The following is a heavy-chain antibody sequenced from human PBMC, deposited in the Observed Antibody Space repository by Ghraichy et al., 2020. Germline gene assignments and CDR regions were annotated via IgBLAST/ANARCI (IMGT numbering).Heavy chain of an antibody. D-gene: IGHD3-10*01. CDR2: IDYLGTT. CDR3: AREDMVRGRSSNCYFGLDV. CDR1: GASVGAFC. V-gene: IGHV4-34*01. Sequence: SETQSLTCTLPGASVGAFCWTWIRQSTGQGLEWIGEIDYLGTTNYNPSLQSRLTVSLDTSKKQFSLRLSGVTAADTAVYYCAREDMVRGRSSNCYFGLDVWGQGTTVSVSS. J-gene: IGHJ6*02.